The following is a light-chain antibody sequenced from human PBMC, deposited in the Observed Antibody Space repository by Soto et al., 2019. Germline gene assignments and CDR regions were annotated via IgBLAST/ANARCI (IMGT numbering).Light chain of an antibody. CDR1: QSVSSSY. V-gene: IGKV3D-20*02. CDR2: GAS. Sequence: DIVMTQSPLSLPDTPGEPATLSCRSSQSVSSSYLAWYQQKPGQAPRLLIYGASSRATGIPARFSGSGSGTDFTLTISSLEPEDFAVYYCQQRSNWPPITFGQGTRLEI. CDR3: QQRSNWPPIT. J-gene: IGKJ5*01.